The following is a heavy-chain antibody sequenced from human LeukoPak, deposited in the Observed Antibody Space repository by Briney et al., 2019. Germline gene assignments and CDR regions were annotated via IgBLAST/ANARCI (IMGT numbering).Heavy chain of an antibody. CDR3: GTGGNIAVAGVLH. Sequence: SETLSLTCSVSGYSIRNVFFWGWIRQPPGKGLEWLGSIDDKGLTHYNPSLQSRVSVSVDTSNNQFSLRVRSVTAADTAVYYCGTGGNIAVAGVLHWGQGALVTVYS. CDR1: GYSIRNVFF. CDR2: IDDKGLT. V-gene: IGHV4-38-2*02. J-gene: IGHJ4*02. D-gene: IGHD6-19*01.